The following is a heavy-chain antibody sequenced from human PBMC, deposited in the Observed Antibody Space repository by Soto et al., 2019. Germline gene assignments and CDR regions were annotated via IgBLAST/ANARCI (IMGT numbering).Heavy chain of an antibody. D-gene: IGHD6-19*01. V-gene: IGHV5-51*01. CDR1: GYNFNNYW. Sequence: EVQLVQSGAEVKKPGESLKISCKGSGYNFNNYWIGWVRQMPGRGLEWMGIIYPDDSDTRYTPSFQGQVSISADKSITTVYLQWSSLRTADTAIYYCAKHPFGPAADFSVAGAADYWGQGTLVTVSS. CDR3: AKHPFGPAADFSVAGAADY. CDR2: IYPDDSDT. J-gene: IGHJ4*02.